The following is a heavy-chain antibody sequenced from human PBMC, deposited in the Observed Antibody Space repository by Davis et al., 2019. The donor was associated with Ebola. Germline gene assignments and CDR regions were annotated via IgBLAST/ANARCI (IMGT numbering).Heavy chain of an antibody. V-gene: IGHV3-7*01. Sequence: GESLKISCAASGFTFSSYWMSWVRQAPGKGLEWVANIKQDGSEKYYVDSVKGRFTISRDNSKNTLYLQMNSLRAEDTAVYYCARDRGYCSGGSCYYYGMDVWGKGTTVTVSS. CDR2: IKQDGSEK. D-gene: IGHD2-15*01. CDR1: GFTFSSYW. J-gene: IGHJ6*04. CDR3: ARDRGYCSGGSCYYYGMDV.